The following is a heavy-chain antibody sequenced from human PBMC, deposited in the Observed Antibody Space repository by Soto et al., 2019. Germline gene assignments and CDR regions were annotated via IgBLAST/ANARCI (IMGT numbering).Heavy chain of an antibody. V-gene: IGHV4-4*07. J-gene: IGHJ4*02. CDR2: IYTSGST. Sequence: PSETLSLTCTVYGGSISSYYWSWIRQPAGKGLEWIGRIYTSGSTNYNPSLKSRVTMSVDTSKNQFSLKLSSVTAADTAVYYCARALVVPAAIRLYSSGWFYFDYWGQGTLVTVSS. CDR3: ARALVVPAAIRLYSSGWFYFDY. D-gene: IGHD2-2*01. CDR1: GGSISSYY.